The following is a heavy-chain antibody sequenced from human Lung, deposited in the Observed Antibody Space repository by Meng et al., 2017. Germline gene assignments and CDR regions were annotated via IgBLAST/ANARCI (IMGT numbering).Heavy chain of an antibody. J-gene: IGHJ4*02. D-gene: IGHD4-11*01. Sequence: GRLPQSGAGLLKPSETLSFTCVVSGGSFSDYYWSWIRQPPGKGLEWIGEINHSGSTNYNPSLESRATISVDTSQNNLSLKLSSVTAADSAVYYCSRGPTTMAHDFDYWGQGTLVTVSS. CDR3: SRGPTTMAHDFDY. V-gene: IGHV4-34*01. CDR2: INHSGST. CDR1: GGSFSDYY.